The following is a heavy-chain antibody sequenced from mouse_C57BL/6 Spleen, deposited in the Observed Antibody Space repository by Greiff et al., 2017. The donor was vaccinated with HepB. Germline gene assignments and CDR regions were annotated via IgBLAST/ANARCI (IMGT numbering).Heavy chain of an antibody. D-gene: IGHD3-2*01. CDR1: GYTFTDHT. CDR3: ARRFRQPPYYFDY. J-gene: IGHJ2*01. CDR2: IYPRDGST. V-gene: IGHV1-78*01. Sequence: VQRVESDAELVKPGASVKISCKVSGYTFTDHTIHWMKQRPEQGLEWIGYIYPRDGSTKYNEKFKGKATLTADKSSSTAYMQLNSLTSEDSAVYFCARRFRQPPYYFDYWGQGTTLTVSS.